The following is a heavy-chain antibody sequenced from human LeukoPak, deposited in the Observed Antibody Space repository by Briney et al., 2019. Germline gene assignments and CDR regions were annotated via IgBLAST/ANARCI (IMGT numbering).Heavy chain of an antibody. D-gene: IGHD3-10*01. V-gene: IGHV3-30*02. CDR1: GFTFSSYG. CDR3: AKEPREYYYGSGFG. CDR2: IRYDGSNK. Sequence: PGGSLRLSCAASGFTFSSYGMHWVRQAPGKGLEWVAFIRYDGSNKYYADSVKGRFTISRDNSKNTLYLQMNSLRAEDTAVYYCAKEPREYYYGSGFGWGLGTLVTVSS. J-gene: IGHJ4*02.